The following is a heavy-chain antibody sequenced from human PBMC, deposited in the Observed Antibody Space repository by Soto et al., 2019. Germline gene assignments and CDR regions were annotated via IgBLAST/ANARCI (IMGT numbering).Heavy chain of an antibody. J-gene: IGHJ5*02. CDR1: GFSLSTSGVG. Sequence: QITLKESGPTLVKPTQTLTLTCTFSGFSLSTSGVGVGWIRQPPGKALEWLALIYWDDDKRYSPSLKSRLTITKDTSKNQVVLTMTTLDPVDTATYYCAHWGNDYGDHVAWFDPWGQGTLVTVSS. CDR3: AHWGNDYGDHVAWFDP. D-gene: IGHD4-17*01. V-gene: IGHV2-5*02. CDR2: IYWDDDK.